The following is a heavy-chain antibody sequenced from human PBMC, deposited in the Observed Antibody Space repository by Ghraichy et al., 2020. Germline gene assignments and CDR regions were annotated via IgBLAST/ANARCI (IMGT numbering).Heavy chain of an antibody. CDR3: ARDTRLYYYYGMDV. D-gene: IGHD2-15*01. V-gene: IGHV3-21*01. J-gene: IGHJ6*02. Sequence: GESLNISCAASGFTFSSYSMNWVRQAPGKGLEWVSSISSSSSYIYYADSVKGRFNISRDNAKNSLYLQMNSLRAEDTAVYYCARDTRLYYYYGMDVWGQGTTVTVSS. CDR2: ISSSSSYI. CDR1: GFTFSSYS.